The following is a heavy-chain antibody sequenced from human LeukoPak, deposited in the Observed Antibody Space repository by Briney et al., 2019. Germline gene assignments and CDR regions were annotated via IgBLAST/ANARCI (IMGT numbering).Heavy chain of an antibody. CDR3: ARVKRFGLSVTPPLRHNWFDP. Sequence: SETLSLTCAVYGGSFSGYYWSWIRQPPGKGLEWIGEINHSGSTNYNPSLKSRVTISVDTSKNQFSLKLSSVTAADTAVYYCARVKRFGLSVTPPLRHNWFDPWGQGTLVTVSS. J-gene: IGHJ5*02. V-gene: IGHV4-34*01. D-gene: IGHD3-10*01. CDR1: GGSFSGYY. CDR2: INHSGST.